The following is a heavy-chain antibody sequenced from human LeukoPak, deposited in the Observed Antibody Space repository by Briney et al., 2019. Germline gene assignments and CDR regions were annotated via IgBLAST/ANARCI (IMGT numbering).Heavy chain of an antibody. CDR3: VRVGSSSSEGIAFDI. CDR1: GFTVSSNY. J-gene: IGHJ3*02. Sequence: GGSLRLSCAASGFTVSSNYMSWVRQAPGKGLEWVSVIYSGGSTYYADSVKGRFTISRDNSKNTLYLQMNSLRAEDTAVYYCVRVGSSSSEGIAFDIWGQGTMVTVSS. CDR2: IYSGGST. V-gene: IGHV3-66*01. D-gene: IGHD6-6*01.